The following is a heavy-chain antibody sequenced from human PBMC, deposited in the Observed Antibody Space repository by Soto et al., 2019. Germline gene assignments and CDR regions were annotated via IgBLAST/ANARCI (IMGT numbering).Heavy chain of an antibody. CDR1: GFTFSSYW. V-gene: IGHV3-7*03. CDR3: SRARGSGRGTCFDY. D-gene: IGHD6-19*01. CDR2: IKQDGSEK. J-gene: IGHJ4*02. Sequence: EVQLVESGGGLVQPGGSLRLSCAASGFTFSSYWMSWVRQAPGKGLEWVANIKQDGSEKYYVDSVKGRFTISRDNAKNSLYLPMNSLRAEDTAVYYCSRARGSGRGTCFDYWGQGTLVTVSS.